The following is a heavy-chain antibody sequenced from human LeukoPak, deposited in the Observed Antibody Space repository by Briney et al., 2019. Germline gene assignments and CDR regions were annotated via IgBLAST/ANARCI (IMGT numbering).Heavy chain of an antibody. V-gene: IGHV1-69*05. CDR1: GGTFSSYA. D-gene: IGHD2-2*01. J-gene: IGHJ6*03. Sequence: ASVKVSCKASGGTFSSYAISWVRQAPGQGLEWMGGIIPIFGTANYAQKFQGRVTITTDESTSTAYMELSSLRSEDTAVYYCARPVVPAARGYYYYYMDVWGKGTTVTVSS. CDR3: ARPVVPAARGYYYYYMDV. CDR2: IIPIFGTA.